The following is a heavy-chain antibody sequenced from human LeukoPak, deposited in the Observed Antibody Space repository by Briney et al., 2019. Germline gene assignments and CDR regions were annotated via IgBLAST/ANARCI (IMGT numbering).Heavy chain of an antibody. CDR3: ARDLLGWNYLFDY. CDR2: ISSSSSYI. CDR1: GFTFSTCS. D-gene: IGHD1-7*01. V-gene: IGHV3-21*01. Sequence: GGSLRLSCAASGFTFSTCSMNWVRQAPGKGLEWVSPISSSSSYIYYADSVKGRFTISRDNAKNSLYLQMNSLRAEDTAVYYCARDLLGWNYLFDYWGQGTLVTVSS. J-gene: IGHJ4*02.